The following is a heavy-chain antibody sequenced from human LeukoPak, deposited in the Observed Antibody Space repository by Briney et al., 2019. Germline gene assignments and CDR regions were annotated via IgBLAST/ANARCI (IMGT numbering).Heavy chain of an antibody. CDR3: ATDSGEALLSYYYYGMDV. CDR1: GYTLTELS. Sequence: GASVKVSCKVSGYTLTELSMHWVRQAPGKGLEWMGGFDPEDGETIYAQKFQGRVTMTEDTSTDTAYMELSSLRSEDTAVYYCATDSGEALLSYYYYGMDVWGQGTTVTVSS. CDR2: FDPEDGET. J-gene: IGHJ6*02. D-gene: IGHD3-10*01. V-gene: IGHV1-24*01.